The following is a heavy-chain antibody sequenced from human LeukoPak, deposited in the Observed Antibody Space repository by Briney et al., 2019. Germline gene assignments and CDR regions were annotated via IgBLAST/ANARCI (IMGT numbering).Heavy chain of an antibody. V-gene: IGHV3-53*01. CDR3: AKDDSRGSGSSGWFDP. J-gene: IGHJ5*02. CDR2: IYSGGST. Sequence: PGGSLRLSCAASGLTVSSNYMSWVRQAPGKGLESVSVIYSGGSTYYADSVKGRFTISRDNAKNSLYLQMNSLRAGDTAVYYCAKDDSRGSGSSGWFDPWGQGTLVTVSS. D-gene: IGHD3-10*01. CDR1: GLTVSSNY.